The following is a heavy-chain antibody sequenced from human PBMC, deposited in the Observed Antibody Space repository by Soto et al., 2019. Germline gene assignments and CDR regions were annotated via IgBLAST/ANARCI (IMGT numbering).Heavy chain of an antibody. V-gene: IGHV3-74*01. J-gene: IGHJ4*02. CDR1: GFTFSTFW. Sequence: EVQLVESGGGLVQPGGSLRLSCEAYGFTFSTFWMHWVRQAPGKGMVWVSRINSDGSSTNYADSVKGRVTISRDNAKNTLYLQLNSLRPEDTAVYYCARDFEYWGQGTLVTVSS. CDR3: ARDFEY. CDR2: INSDGSST.